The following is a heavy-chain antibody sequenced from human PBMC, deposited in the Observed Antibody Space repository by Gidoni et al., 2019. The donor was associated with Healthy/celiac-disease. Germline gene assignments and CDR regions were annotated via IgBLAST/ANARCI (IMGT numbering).Heavy chain of an antibody. J-gene: IGHJ5*02. CDR2: IWYDGSNK. Sequence: QVQLVESGGGVVQPGRSLRLSCAASGFTFSSYGMHGVRQAPGKGLEWVAVIWYDGSNKYYADAVKGRFTISRDNSKNTLYLQMNSLRAEDTAVYYCAREHSAAAVNWFDPWGQGTLVTVSS. D-gene: IGHD2-2*01. CDR3: AREHSAAAVNWFDP. V-gene: IGHV3-33*01. CDR1: GFTFSSYG.